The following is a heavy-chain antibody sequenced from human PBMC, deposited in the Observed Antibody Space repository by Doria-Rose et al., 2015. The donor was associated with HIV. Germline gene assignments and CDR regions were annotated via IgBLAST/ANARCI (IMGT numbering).Heavy chain of an antibody. D-gene: IGHD6-13*01. Sequence: QITLKESGPVLVKPTETLTLTCTVSVVSLSSPGMGVSWIRQPPGKALEWLANIIADDERSYKTSLKSRLTISRDTSKSQVVLTMTDMNPVDTATYYCTRIKSSRWYHKYSFDCWGQGTLVIVSA. J-gene: IGHJ4*02. CDR3: TRIKSSRWYHKYSFDC. CDR2: IIADDER. V-gene: IGHV2-26*01. CDR1: VVSLSSPGMG.